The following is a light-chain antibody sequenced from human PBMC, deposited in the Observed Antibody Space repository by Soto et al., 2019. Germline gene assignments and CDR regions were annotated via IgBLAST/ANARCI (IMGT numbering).Light chain of an antibody. Sequence: TVMTQSPATLSVSPGDTATLSCRSSQNVHINLAWYQQKPGQAPTLLIYGVSARAPGVPARFSGTGSGTEFTLTIRNLQSEDFGVYYCQQHETWPRTFGQGTKVAIQ. V-gene: IGKV3-15*01. CDR1: QNVHIN. CDR2: GVS. J-gene: IGKJ2*01. CDR3: QQHETWPRT.